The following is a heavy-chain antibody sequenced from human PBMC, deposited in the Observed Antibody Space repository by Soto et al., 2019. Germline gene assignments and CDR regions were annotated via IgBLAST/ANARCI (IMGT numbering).Heavy chain of an antibody. D-gene: IGHD3-3*01. J-gene: IGHJ5*02. Sequence: TSETLALTCAVYGGSVNGYYWNWIRQPPGKGLEWIGEINHTAGTHYNPSLKSRVTMSVDTSKNQFSLRLSSVTAADTAIYYCATRITVFGLLIPPFDPWGQGIQVTVSS. CDR3: ATRITVFGLLIPPFDP. CDR2: INHTAGT. CDR1: GGSVNGYY. V-gene: IGHV4-34*01.